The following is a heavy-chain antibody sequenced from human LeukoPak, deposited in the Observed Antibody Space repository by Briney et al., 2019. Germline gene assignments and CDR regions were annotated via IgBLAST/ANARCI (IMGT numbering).Heavy chain of an antibody. CDR1: GFTFSNYN. D-gene: IGHD3-10*01. V-gene: IGHV3-30-3*01. Sequence: GGSLRLSCAASGFTFSNYNMNWVRQAPGKGLEWVAVISYDGSNKYYADSVKGRFTIFRDNSKNTLYLQMNSLRAEDTAVYYCASHILLWFGELLYFDYWGQGTLVTVSS. CDR2: ISYDGSNK. J-gene: IGHJ4*02. CDR3: ASHILLWFGELLYFDY.